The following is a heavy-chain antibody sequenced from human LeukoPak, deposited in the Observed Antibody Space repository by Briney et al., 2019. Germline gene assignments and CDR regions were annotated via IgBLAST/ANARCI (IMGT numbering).Heavy chain of an antibody. CDR1: GFTFSSYG. D-gene: IGHD6-19*01. Sequence: PGGSLRLSCAASGFTFSSYGMHWVRQAPGKGLEWVAFIRYDGSNKYYADSVKGRFTISRDNSKNTLYLQMNNLRAEDTAVYYCARDPVAGTGDDYWGQGTLVTVSS. CDR3: ARDPVAGTGDDY. J-gene: IGHJ4*02. V-gene: IGHV3-30*02. CDR2: IRYDGSNK.